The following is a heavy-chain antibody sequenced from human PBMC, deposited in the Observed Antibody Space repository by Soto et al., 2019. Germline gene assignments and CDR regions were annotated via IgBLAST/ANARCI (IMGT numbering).Heavy chain of an antibody. Sequence: SVKVSCKASGGTFSSYAISWVRQAPGQGLEWMGGIIPIFGTANYAQKFQGRVTITADESTSTAYMELSSLRSEDTAVYYCARVFYDSSGYYYPDYWGQGTLVTVSS. CDR2: IIPIFGTA. J-gene: IGHJ4*02. CDR3: ARVFYDSSGYYYPDY. D-gene: IGHD3-22*01. V-gene: IGHV1-69*13. CDR1: GGTFSSYA.